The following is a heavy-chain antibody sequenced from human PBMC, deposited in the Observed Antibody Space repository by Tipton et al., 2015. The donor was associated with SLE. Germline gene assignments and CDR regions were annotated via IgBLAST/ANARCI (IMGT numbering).Heavy chain of an antibody. CDR3: ARGIAVATPGY. J-gene: IGHJ4*02. Sequence: TLSLTCAVYGGSFSGFYWSWIRQPPGKGLEWIGYISYGGNTNYNPSLKSRVTISVDTSKNQFSLKLSSVTAADTAVYYCARGIAVATPGYWGQGTLVTVSS. D-gene: IGHD6-19*01. V-gene: IGHV4-34*01. CDR1: GGSFSGFY. CDR2: ISYGGNT.